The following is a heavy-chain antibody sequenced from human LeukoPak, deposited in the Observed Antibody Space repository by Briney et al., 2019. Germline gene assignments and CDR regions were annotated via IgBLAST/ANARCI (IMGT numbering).Heavy chain of an antibody. CDR1: GYTFTSYD. CDR3: ARGFPQDRPFDY. J-gene: IGHJ4*02. CDR2: RNPNSGNT. D-gene: IGHD6-6*01. V-gene: IGHV1-8*01. Sequence: ASVKVSCKASGYTFTSYDINWVRQATGQGLEGMGWRNPNSGNTGYAQKFQGRVTMTRSTSISTAYMELSSLRSEDTAVYYCARGFPQDRPFDYWGQGTLVTVSS.